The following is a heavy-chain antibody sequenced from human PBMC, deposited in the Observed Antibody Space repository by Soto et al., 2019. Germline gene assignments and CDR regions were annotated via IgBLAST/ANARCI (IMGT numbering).Heavy chain of an antibody. CDR3: APRSPAFDY. CDR1: GYTFTSFG. CDR2: ITTDKGKT. J-gene: IGHJ4*02. V-gene: IGHV1-18*01. Sequence: QVQLVQSGPEVKKPGASVKVSCKTSGYTFTSFGISWVRQAPGQGLEWMGWITTDKGKTNYAQKFQGRVTMTTDTSTSTAYMELRSLRSDDTAVYYCAPRSPAFDYWGQGPLVTVSS.